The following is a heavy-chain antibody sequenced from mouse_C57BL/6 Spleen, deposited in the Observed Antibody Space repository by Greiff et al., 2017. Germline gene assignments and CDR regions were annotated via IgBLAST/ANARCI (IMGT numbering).Heavy chain of an antibody. D-gene: IGHD1-1*01. CDR3: AIITTVRGNYAMDY. CDR2: IDPSDSYT. J-gene: IGHJ4*01. V-gene: IGHV1-50*01. Sequence: VQLQQPGAELVKPGASVKLSCKASGYTFTSYWMQWVKQRPGQGLEWIGEIDPSDSYTNYNQKFKGKATLTVDTSSSTAYMQLSSLTSEDSAVYYCAIITTVRGNYAMDYWGQGTSVTVSS. CDR1: GYTFTSYW.